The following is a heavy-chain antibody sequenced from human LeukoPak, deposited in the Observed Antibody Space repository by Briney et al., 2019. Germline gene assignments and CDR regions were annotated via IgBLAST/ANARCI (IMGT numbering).Heavy chain of an antibody. CDR1: GGSISSSSYY. V-gene: IGHV4-39*07. Sequence: PSETLSLTCTVSGGSISSSSYYWGWIRQPPGKGLEWIGSIYYSGSTYYNPSLKSRVTISVDTSKNQFSLKLSSVTAADTAVYYCAREDYYGTNFDYWGQGTLVTVSS. CDR3: AREDYYGTNFDY. D-gene: IGHD3-10*01. J-gene: IGHJ4*02. CDR2: IYYSGST.